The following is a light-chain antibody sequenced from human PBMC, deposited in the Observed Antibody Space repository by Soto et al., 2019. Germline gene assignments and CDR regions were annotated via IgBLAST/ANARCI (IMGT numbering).Light chain of an antibody. V-gene: IGLV2-8*01. CDR1: SSDVGAYNY. CDR2: EVS. CDR3: SSYAGSTPVV. J-gene: IGLJ2*01. Sequence: QSVLTQPPSASGSPGQSVTLSCTGTSSDVGAYNYVSWYQQHPGKAPKLMIYEVSKRPSGVPNRFSGSKSGDTASLTVSGLQAEDEADYYCSSYAGSTPVVFGGGTQLTVL.